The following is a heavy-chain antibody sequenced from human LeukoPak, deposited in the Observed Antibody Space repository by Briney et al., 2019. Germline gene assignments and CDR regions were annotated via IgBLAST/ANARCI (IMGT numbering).Heavy chain of an antibody. CDR2: INHSGST. Sequence: SETLSLTCVVDGGSFSGYYWSWIRQPPGKGLEWIGQINHSGSTDCNPSLKSRVTMALDTSKNKLYLRLSSLTAADTAVYYCAIRDSGWYGGDFDYWGQGTLVTVSS. D-gene: IGHD6-13*01. J-gene: IGHJ4*02. CDR3: AIRDSGWYGGDFDY. V-gene: IGHV4-34*01. CDR1: GGSFSGYY.